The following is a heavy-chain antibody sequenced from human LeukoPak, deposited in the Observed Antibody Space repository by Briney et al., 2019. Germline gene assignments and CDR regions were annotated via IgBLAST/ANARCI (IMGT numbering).Heavy chain of an antibody. D-gene: IGHD3-3*01. J-gene: IGHJ4*02. CDR2: INPSSGDT. Sequence: ASVKVSCKASGYTFTCYYMHWVRQAPGQGLEWMGWINPSSGDTNYAQKVQGRVTMTKDTSISTAYMELRRLRSDDTAVYYCARGGGTIYGVLNDWGQGTLVTVSP. CDR3: ARGGGTIYGVLND. V-gene: IGHV1-2*02. CDR1: GYTFTCYY.